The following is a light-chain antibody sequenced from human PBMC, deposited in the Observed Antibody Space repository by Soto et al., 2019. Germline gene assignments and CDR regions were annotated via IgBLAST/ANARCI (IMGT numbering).Light chain of an antibody. CDR3: QQSYSTPRT. Sequence: DIQMTQSPSSLSASVGDRVTITCRASQSISSYLNWYQQKPGKAPKLLIYAASSLQSGVPSRFSGSGSGTDFTLTISSLQPEDFATYYCQQSYSTPRTFGQGTQVE. J-gene: IGKJ1*01. CDR1: QSISSY. CDR2: AAS. V-gene: IGKV1-39*01.